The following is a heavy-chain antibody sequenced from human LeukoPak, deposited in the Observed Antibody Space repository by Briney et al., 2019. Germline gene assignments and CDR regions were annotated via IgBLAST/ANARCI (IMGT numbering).Heavy chain of an antibody. CDR2: ITTSGGT. J-gene: IGHJ4*02. CDR3: ARRLSGYGPGPFDY. CDR1: GGSVSSYH. D-gene: IGHD5-12*01. V-gene: IGHV4-4*09. Sequence: PSETLSLTCTVSGGSVSSYHWSWIRQPPEKGLEWIGYITTSGGTNYNPSLNSRVTISVDTSKNQFSLKLSSVTAADTAVYYCARRLSGYGPGPFDYWGQGTLVTVSS.